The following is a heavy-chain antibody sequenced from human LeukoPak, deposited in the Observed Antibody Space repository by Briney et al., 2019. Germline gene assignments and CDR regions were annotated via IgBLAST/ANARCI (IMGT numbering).Heavy chain of an antibody. D-gene: IGHD6-19*01. Sequence: PSETLSLTCTVSGYSISSGYYWGWIRQPPGKGLEWIGSIYYSGSTNYNPSLKSRVTISVDTSKNQFSLKLSSVTAADTAMYYCARGEAVANSFDYWGQGTLVIVSP. CDR1: GYSISSGYY. J-gene: IGHJ4*02. V-gene: IGHV4-38-2*02. CDR3: ARGEAVANSFDY. CDR2: IYYSGST.